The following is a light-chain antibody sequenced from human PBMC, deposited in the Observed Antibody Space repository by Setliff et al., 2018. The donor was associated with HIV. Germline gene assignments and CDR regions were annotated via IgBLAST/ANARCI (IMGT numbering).Light chain of an antibody. CDR1: SSDVGGYAH. CDR3: CSYAGNFPV. Sequence: QSALTQPASVSGSPGQSVTISCTGASSDVGGYAHVSWYQEKPGKAPKLIIYDVIKRPSGVPDRFSATKSGNTASLTISGLQAEDEADYHCCSYAGNFPVFGGGTK. J-gene: IGLJ2*01. V-gene: IGLV2-11*01. CDR2: DVI.